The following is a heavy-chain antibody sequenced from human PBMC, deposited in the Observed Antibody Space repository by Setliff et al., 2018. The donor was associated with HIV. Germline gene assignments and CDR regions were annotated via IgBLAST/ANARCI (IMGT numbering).Heavy chain of an antibody. CDR3: AKGVAGLQYYYYYMDV. D-gene: IGHD6-19*01. Sequence: PSETLSLTCTVSGGSISSYYWSWIRQPAGKGLEWIGRIYASGSTNYNPSLETRVTISVDTSKNQFSLKLSSVTAADTAVYYCAKGVAGLQYYYYYMDVWGKGTTVTVSS. V-gene: IGHV4-4*07. CDR2: IYASGST. J-gene: IGHJ6*03. CDR1: GGSISSYY.